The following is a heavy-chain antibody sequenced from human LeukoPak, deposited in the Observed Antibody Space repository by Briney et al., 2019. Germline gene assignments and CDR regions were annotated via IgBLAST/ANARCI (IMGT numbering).Heavy chain of an antibody. CDR3: AKDRGSLGSRLN. J-gene: IGHJ4*02. CDR1: GFTFSSYG. Sequence: GGSLRLSCAASGFTFSSYGMSWVRQAPGKGLEWVSSISVSGTNTYYADSVKGRFTISRDNSKNTLYLQMNSLRAEDTAVYYCAKDRGSLGSRLNWGQGTLVTVSS. V-gene: IGHV3-23*01. CDR2: ISVSGTNT. D-gene: IGHD3-10*01.